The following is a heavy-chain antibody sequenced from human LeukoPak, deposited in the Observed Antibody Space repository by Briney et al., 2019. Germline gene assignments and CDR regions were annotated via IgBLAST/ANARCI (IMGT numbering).Heavy chain of an antibody. J-gene: IGHJ4*02. CDR2: IRSKANSYET. CDR3: ASGNYDYVWGSYRPEYYFDY. Sequence: PGGSLRLSCAASGFSFSGSAIHWVRQPSGKGLEWVGRIRSKANSYETAYSASVTGRFTISRDDSKNTAYLQMNSLRAEDTAVYYCASGNYDYVWGSYRPEYYFDYWGQGTLVTVSS. CDR1: GFSFSGSA. V-gene: IGHV3-73*01. D-gene: IGHD3-16*02.